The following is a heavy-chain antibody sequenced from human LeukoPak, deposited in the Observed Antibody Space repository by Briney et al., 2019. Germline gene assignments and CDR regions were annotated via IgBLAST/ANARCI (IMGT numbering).Heavy chain of an antibody. CDR2: IYTSGGT. V-gene: IGHV4-61*02. Sequence: SETLSLTCTVSGGSISSGSYYWSWIRQPAGKGLEWIGRIYTSGGTNYNPSLKSRVTMSVDTSKNQFSLKLSSVTAADTAVYYCARVNYYYYYMDVWGKGTTVTISS. J-gene: IGHJ6*03. CDR1: GGSISSGSYY. CDR3: ARVNYYYYYMDV.